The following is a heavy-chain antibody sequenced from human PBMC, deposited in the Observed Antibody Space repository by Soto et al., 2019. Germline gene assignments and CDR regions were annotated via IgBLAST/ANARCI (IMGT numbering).Heavy chain of an antibody. Sequence: GGSLRLSCAASGFTFSSYAMSWVRQAPGKGLEWVSAISGSGGSTYYADSVKGRFTISRDNSKNTLYLQMNSLRAEDTAVYYCANHYYDSSGYFPGKYYFDYWGQGTLVTVYS. CDR1: GFTFSSYA. V-gene: IGHV3-23*01. J-gene: IGHJ4*02. CDR3: ANHYYDSSGYFPGKYYFDY. CDR2: ISGSGGST. D-gene: IGHD3-22*01.